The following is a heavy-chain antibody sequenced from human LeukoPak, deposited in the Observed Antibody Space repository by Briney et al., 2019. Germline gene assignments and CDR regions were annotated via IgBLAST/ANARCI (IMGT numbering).Heavy chain of an antibody. CDR1: GGSISSYSYF. CDR3: ARGTVPYYYGSGSYRY. CDR2: IYYSGNT. Sequence: SETLSLTCTVSGGSISSYSYFWGWIRQPPGKGLEWIGSIYYSGNTYYNPSLKSRVTISVDTSKNQFSLKVTSVTAADTAVYYCARGTVPYYYGSGSYRYWGQGTLVTVSS. V-gene: IGHV4-39*01. D-gene: IGHD3-10*01. J-gene: IGHJ4*02.